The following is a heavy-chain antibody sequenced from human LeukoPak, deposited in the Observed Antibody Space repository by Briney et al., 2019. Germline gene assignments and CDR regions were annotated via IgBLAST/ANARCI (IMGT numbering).Heavy chain of an antibody. D-gene: IGHD4-17*01. CDR3: ARDQGVAHGDYEFDY. Sequence: GGSLRLSCAASGFTFSSYSMNWVRQAPGKGLEWVSSISSNSSYIYYADSVKGRFTISRDNAKNSLYLQMNSLRAEDTAVYYCARDQGVAHGDYEFDYWGQGTLVTVSS. V-gene: IGHV3-21*01. CDR1: GFTFSSYS. J-gene: IGHJ4*02. CDR2: ISSNSSYI.